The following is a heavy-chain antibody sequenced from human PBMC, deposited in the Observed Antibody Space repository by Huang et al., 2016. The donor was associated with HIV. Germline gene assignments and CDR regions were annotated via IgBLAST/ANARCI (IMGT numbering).Heavy chain of an antibody. J-gene: IGHJ3*02. Sequence: QVYLVASGGGVVQPGGSLRLSCAASGFSFSNYGVNWVRLAPGKGLEVVTCIKDDGTEKQYTDSVKGRFSISRDNSRNTLFVQMNSLRPEDTAIYYCLARRRDAYKGDSFEIWGQGTVVTVSS. CDR2: IKDDGTEK. V-gene: IGHV3-30*02. CDR1: GFSFSNYG. D-gene: IGHD1-1*01. CDR3: LARRRDAYKGDSFEI.